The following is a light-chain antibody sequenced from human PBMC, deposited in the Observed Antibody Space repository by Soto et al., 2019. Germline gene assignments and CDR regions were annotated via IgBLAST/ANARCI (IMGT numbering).Light chain of an antibody. CDR2: DVT. Sequence: QSALTQPASVSGSPGQSITISCTGTSSDVGGYNYVSWYQQHPGKAPKFIIYDVTNRPSGVSNRFSGSKSGNTASLTISGLQAEDEADYYCSSYRSSSARYVFGTGTKLTVL. CDR1: SSDVGGYNY. V-gene: IGLV2-14*03. CDR3: SSYRSSSARYV. J-gene: IGLJ1*01.